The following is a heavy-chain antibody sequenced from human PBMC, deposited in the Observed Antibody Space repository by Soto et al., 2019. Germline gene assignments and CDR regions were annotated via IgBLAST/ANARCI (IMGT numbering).Heavy chain of an antibody. V-gene: IGHV3-9*01. CDR1: GFTFDDYA. Sequence: VQLVESGGGLVQPGRSLRLSCAASGFTFDDYAMHWVRQAPGKGLEWVSGMSWNGGSIGYAGSVKGRFTMSRDNAKNSLYLQMISLRAEATALDYCAKDGGSSWYFQYYGMDVWGQGTTVTVSS. J-gene: IGHJ6*02. CDR3: AKDGGSSWYFQYYGMDV. D-gene: IGHD6-13*01. CDR2: MSWNGGSI.